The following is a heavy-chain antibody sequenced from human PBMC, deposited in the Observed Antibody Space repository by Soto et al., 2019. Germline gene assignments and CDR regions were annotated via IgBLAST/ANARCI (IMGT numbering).Heavy chain of an antibody. CDR2: ISSSTSYI. J-gene: IGHJ4*02. V-gene: IGHV3-21*01. CDR3: ARDRRDGYNFDY. Sequence: ESGGGLVKPGGSLRLSCAASGFTFSSYSMNWVRQAPGKGLEWVSSISSSTSYIYYADSVQGRFTISRDNAKNSLYLQMNSLRAEDTAVYYCARDRRDGYNFDYWGQGTLVTVSS. D-gene: IGHD5-12*01. CDR1: GFTFSSYS.